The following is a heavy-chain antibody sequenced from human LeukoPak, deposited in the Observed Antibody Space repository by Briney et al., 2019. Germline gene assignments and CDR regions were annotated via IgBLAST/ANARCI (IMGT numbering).Heavy chain of an antibody. V-gene: IGHV4-39*07. Sequence: SETLSLTCSVSGGSISSSSYYWGWIRQPPGKGLEWIGSVYYSGTTYYNPSLKSRVTISVDTSKNQFSLKLSSVTAADTAVYYCARGPPAHWSGYYSYYFDYWGQGTLVTVSS. CDR1: GGSISSSSYY. J-gene: IGHJ4*02. D-gene: IGHD3-3*01. CDR2: VYYSGTT. CDR3: ARGPPAHWSGYYSYYFDY.